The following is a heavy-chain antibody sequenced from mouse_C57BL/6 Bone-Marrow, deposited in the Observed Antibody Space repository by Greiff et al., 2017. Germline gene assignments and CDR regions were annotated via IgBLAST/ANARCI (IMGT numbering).Heavy chain of an antibody. CDR3: AKNGDYGSSFYYFDY. V-gene: IGHV2-5*01. CDR1: GFSLTSYG. J-gene: IGHJ2*01. D-gene: IGHD1-1*01. Sequence: VQLQQSGPGLVQPSQSLSITCTVSGFSLTSYGVHWVRQSPGKGLEWLGVIWRGGSTDYNAAFMSRLSITKDNSKSQVFFKMNSLQADDTAIYYCAKNGDYGSSFYYFDYWGQGTTLTVSS. CDR2: IWRGGST.